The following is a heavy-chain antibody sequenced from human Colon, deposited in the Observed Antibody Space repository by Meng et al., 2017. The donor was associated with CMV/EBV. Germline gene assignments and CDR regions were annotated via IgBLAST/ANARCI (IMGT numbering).Heavy chain of an antibody. V-gene: IGHV3-23*01. D-gene: IGHD5-18*01. CDR1: GFTFSSYA. CDR2: IDSSDRT. CDR3: AKSLVDTAMDLDE. J-gene: IGHJ4*02. Sequence: GGSLRLSCAASGFTFSSYAMSWVRQAPGKRLEWVSTIDSSDRTYYADSVKGRFTISRDNSKNTLHLQMNSLRAEDTAVYYCAKSLVDTAMDLDEWSQETLVTVSS.